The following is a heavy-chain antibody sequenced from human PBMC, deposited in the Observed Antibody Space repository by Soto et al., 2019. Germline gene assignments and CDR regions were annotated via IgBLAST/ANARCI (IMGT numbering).Heavy chain of an antibody. Sequence: GASVKVSCKASGYTFTSYGISWVRQAPGQELEWMGWISAYNGNTNYAQKLQGRVTMTTDTSTSTAYMELRSLRSDDTAVYYCARAYDDILTGYAWYFDYWGKGTLVTVSS. V-gene: IGHV1-18*01. CDR1: GYTFTSYG. J-gene: IGHJ4*02. CDR3: ARAYDDILTGYAWYFDY. CDR2: ISAYNGNT. D-gene: IGHD3-9*01.